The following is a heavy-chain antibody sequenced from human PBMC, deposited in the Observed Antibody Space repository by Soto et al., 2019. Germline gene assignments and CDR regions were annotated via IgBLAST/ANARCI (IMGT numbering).Heavy chain of an antibody. D-gene: IGHD2-2*01. CDR3: ARGTSIRSYYYYYGMDV. J-gene: IGHJ6*02. CDR2: INPSGGST. Sequence: GASVKVSCKASGYTFTSYYMHWVRQAPGQGLEWMGIINPSGGSTSYAQKFQGRVTMTRDTSTSTVYMELSSLRSEDTAVYYCARGTSIRSYYYYYGMDVWGQGTTVTVSS. V-gene: IGHV1-46*01. CDR1: GYTFTSYY.